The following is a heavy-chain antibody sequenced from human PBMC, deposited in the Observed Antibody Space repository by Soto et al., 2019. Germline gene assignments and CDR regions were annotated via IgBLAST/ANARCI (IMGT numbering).Heavy chain of an antibody. CDR3: ARLAVTTSPGDAFDI. D-gene: IGHD4-17*01. J-gene: IGHJ3*02. CDR1: GGAFSSYT. Sequence: SVKVSCKASGGAFSSYTSSWVRQAPGQGLEWMGRIIPILGIANYAQKFQGRVTITADKSTSTAYMELSSLRSEDTAVYYCARLAVTTSPGDAFDIWGQGAMVTVSS. CDR2: IIPILGIA. V-gene: IGHV1-69*02.